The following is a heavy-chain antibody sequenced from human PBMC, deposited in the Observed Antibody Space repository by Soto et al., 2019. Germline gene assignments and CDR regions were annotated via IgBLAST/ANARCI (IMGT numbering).Heavy chain of an antibody. Sequence: GGSLRLSCAASGFTFDDYAMHWVRQAPGKGLEWVSGISWNSGSIGYADSVKGRFTISRDNAKNSLYLQMNSLRAEDTALYYCATHGSLRSGWYFVSYYYYGMDVWGQGTTLTVSS. CDR3: ATHGSLRSGWYFVSYYYYGMDV. J-gene: IGHJ6*02. V-gene: IGHV3-9*01. CDR2: ISWNSGSI. CDR1: GFTFDDYA. D-gene: IGHD6-19*01.